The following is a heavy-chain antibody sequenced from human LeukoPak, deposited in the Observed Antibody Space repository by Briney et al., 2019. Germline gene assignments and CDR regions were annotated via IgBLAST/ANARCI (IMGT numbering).Heavy chain of an antibody. J-gene: IGHJ6*04. CDR2: TYYRSKWYN. V-gene: IGHV6-1*01. CDR3: ARNYGSGSSAYYYGMDV. Sequence: SQTLPLTCAISGDSVSSNSAAWNWIRQSPPRGLQWLGRTYYRSKWYNDYAVSVKSRITINPDTSKNQFSLQLNSVTPEDTAVYYCARNYGSGSSAYYYGMDVWGKGTTVTVSS. D-gene: IGHD3-10*01. CDR1: GDSVSSNSAA.